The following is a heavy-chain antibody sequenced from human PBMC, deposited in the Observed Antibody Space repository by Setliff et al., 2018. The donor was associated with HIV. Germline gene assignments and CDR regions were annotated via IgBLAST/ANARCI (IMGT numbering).Heavy chain of an antibody. CDR2: IFYSGIN. J-gene: IGHJ5*02. CDR1: GGSINSRTHY. Sequence: SETLSLTCNVSGGSINSRTHYWGWMRQPPGKGLEWIGSIFYSGINYYNPSLEGRITLSIDLSKNQFSLKLTSVTAADSALYFCVRQSGSFWYVDPGGQGTQVTVSS. V-gene: IGHV4-39*01. CDR3: VRQSGSFWYVDP. D-gene: IGHD1-26*01.